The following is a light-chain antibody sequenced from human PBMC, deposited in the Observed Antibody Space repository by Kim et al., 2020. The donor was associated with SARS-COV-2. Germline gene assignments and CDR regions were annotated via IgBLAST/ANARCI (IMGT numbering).Light chain of an antibody. CDR3: QQHHYSRA. V-gene: IGKV3-15*01. CDR2: GAS. Sequence: SAPPGEAATLSSRASKSMSSFLCWYQQKPGQAPRVFITGASTRAAGIPARFSGSGSGTEFTLTISSLQSDDFATYSCQQHHYSRACGQGTRLEIK. CDR1: KSMSSF. J-gene: IGKJ5*01.